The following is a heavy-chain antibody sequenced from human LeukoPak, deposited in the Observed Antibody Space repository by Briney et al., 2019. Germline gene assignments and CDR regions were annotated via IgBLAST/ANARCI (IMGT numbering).Heavy chain of an antibody. Sequence: SETLSLTCTVSGGSVSSYYWSWIRQPPGKGLEWIGYIFYSGTTNSNPSLKSRVAISVDTSKNQFSLKLTSVTAADTAVYYCAGEVAVAGTGPDYWGQGTLVTVSS. CDR1: GGSVSSYY. CDR3: AGEVAVAGTGPDY. V-gene: IGHV4-59*02. CDR2: IFYSGTT. D-gene: IGHD6-19*01. J-gene: IGHJ4*02.